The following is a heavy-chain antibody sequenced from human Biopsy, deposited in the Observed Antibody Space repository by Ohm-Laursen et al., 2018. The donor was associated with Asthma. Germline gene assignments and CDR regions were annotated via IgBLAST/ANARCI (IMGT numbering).Heavy chain of an antibody. CDR1: GGSISSYY. Sequence: SDTLSLTCSVSGGSISSYYWSWIRQPPGKGLEWIGYIYYSGSTNYNPSLKSRVTMSVDTSKNQFSLKLSSVTAADTAVYYCARGRITMIGGWFDPWGQGTLVTVSS. D-gene: IGHD3-22*01. J-gene: IGHJ5*02. V-gene: IGHV4-59*07. CDR2: IYYSGST. CDR3: ARGRITMIGGWFDP.